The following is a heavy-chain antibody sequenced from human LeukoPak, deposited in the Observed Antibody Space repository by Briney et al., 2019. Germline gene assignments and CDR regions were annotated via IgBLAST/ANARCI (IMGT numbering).Heavy chain of an antibody. CDR3: ARVQGQQLVPGAFDI. Sequence: PSETLSLTCAVSGYSIGSGYYWGWIRQPPGKGLEWIGSIYHSGSTYYNPSLKSRVTISVDTSKNQFSLKLSSVTAADTAVYYCARVQGQQLVPGAFDIWGQGTMVTVSS. V-gene: IGHV4-38-2*01. CDR1: GYSIGSGYY. D-gene: IGHD6-13*01. CDR2: IYHSGST. J-gene: IGHJ3*02.